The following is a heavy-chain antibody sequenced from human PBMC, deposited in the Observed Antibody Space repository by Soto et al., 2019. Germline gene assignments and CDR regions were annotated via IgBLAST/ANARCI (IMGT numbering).Heavy chain of an antibody. Sequence: SETLSLTCTVSGGSTSSGGYYWSWIRQHPGKGLEWFGYIYYSGSTYYNPSLKSRVTISVDTSKNQFSLKLSSVTAADTAVYYCARGFNGYDWSWFDPWGQGTLVTVSS. CDR3: ARGFNGYDWSWFDP. V-gene: IGHV4-31*03. CDR1: GGSTSSGGYY. D-gene: IGHD5-12*01. CDR2: IYYSGST. J-gene: IGHJ5*02.